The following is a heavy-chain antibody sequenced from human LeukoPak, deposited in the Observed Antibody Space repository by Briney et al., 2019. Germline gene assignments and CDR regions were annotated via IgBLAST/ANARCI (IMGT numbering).Heavy chain of an antibody. CDR2: IYTSGST. CDR1: GGSISGYY. CDR3: ARAYSRSYSHFDD. J-gene: IGHJ4*02. Sequence: SETLSLTCTVSGGSISGYYWRWIRRPPGKGVEWIGYIYTSGSTNYNPSLKSRVTISVDTSKNQFSLRLSSVTAADTAMYFCARAYSRSYSHFDDWGQGTLVTVSS. V-gene: IGHV4-4*09. D-gene: IGHD1-26*01.